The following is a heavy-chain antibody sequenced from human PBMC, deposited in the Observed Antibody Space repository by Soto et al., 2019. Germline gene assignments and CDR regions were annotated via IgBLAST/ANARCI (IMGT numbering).Heavy chain of an antibody. J-gene: IGHJ4*02. V-gene: IGHV3-23*01. CDR2: ISGIGGST. D-gene: IGHD2-15*01. CDR1: AFTFSSYA. Sequence: EVQLLESGGGLVQPGGSLRLSCAASAFTFSSYAMSWVRQAPGKGLEWVSGISGIGGSTYYADSVKGRFTISRDNSKNTLDLQMNSLRAEDTAVYYCARLFDIVVVVGAGYYFDYWGQGTLVTVSS. CDR3: ARLFDIVVVVGAGYYFDY.